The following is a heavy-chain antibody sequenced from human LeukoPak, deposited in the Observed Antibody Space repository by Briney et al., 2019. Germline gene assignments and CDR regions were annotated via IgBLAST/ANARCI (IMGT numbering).Heavy chain of an antibody. V-gene: IGHV4-30-4*01. D-gene: IGHD1-26*01. CDR1: GGSISSGDYY. CDR2: IYYSGST. Sequence: PSQTLSLTCTVSGGSISSGDYYWSWIRQPPGKGLEWIGYIYYSGSTYYNPSLKSRVTISVDTSKNQFSLKLSSVTAADTAVYYCARHHSGSYSYFDYWGQGTLVTVSS. CDR3: ARHHSGSYSYFDY. J-gene: IGHJ4*02.